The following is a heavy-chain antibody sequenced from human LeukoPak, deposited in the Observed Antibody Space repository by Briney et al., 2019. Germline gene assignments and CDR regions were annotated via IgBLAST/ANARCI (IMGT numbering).Heavy chain of an antibody. CDR1: GYTFISYG. Sequence: ASVKVSCKASGYTFISYGISWVRQAPGQELEWMGWISAYNGNTNYAQKLQGRVTMTTDTSTSTAYMELRSLRSDDTAVYYCARDHDYYDSSGYLFDYWGQGTLVTVSS. CDR3: ARDHDYYDSSGYLFDY. V-gene: IGHV1-18*01. CDR2: ISAYNGNT. D-gene: IGHD3-22*01. J-gene: IGHJ4*02.